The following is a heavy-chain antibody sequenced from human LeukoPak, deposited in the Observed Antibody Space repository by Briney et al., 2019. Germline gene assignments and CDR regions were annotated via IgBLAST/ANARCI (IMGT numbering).Heavy chain of an antibody. D-gene: IGHD3-10*01. CDR1: GGTFSSYA. V-gene: IGHV1-69*06. CDR3: ARGTVVTMVRGSYYMDV. J-gene: IGHJ6*03. Sequence: ASVKVSCKASGGTFSSYAISWVRQAPGQGLEWMGGIIPIFGTANYAQKFQGRVTITADKSTSTAYMELSSLRSEDTAVYYCARGTVVTMVRGSYYMDVWGKGTTVTVSS. CDR2: IIPIFGTA.